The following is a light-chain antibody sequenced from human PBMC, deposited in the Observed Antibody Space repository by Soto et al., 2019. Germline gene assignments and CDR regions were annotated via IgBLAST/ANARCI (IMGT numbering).Light chain of an antibody. Sequence: QSVLTQPPSASGTPGQRVTISCSGSSSNIGSNTVNWYHQHPGTAPKLLIYSNNQRPSGVPDRFSGCKSGSTASPAISGRQSAEEADYYCAAWDASMDGPVFGAGTKLTVL. CDR2: SNN. V-gene: IGLV1-44*01. J-gene: IGLJ2*01. CDR1: SSNIGSNT. CDR3: AAWDASMDGPV.